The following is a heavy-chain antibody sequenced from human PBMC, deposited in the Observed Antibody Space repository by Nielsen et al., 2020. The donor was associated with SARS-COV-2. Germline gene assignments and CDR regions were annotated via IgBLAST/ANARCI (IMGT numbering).Heavy chain of an antibody. V-gene: IGHV3-9*01. J-gene: IGHJ6*02. Sequence: GGSLRLSCAASGFSFNEYAMYWVRQAPGKGLEWVSGISRDSGSIDYVDSVKGRFTISRDNAKNSLYLQMNSLRVEDTALYYCAKDWRTGRSLGLLGMDVWGQGTTVIVSS. D-gene: IGHD7-27*01. CDR3: AKDWRTGRSLGLLGMDV. CDR2: ISRDSGSI. CDR1: GFSFNEYA.